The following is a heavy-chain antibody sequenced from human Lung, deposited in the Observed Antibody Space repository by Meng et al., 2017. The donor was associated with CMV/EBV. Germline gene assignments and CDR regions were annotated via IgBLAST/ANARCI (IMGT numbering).Heavy chain of an antibody. CDR2: IRSKANIYAT. CDR1: GFTFIGSA. Sequence: EXXKISXAASGFTFIGSAMHWVRQASGKGLGWVGRIRSKANIYATAYTASVRGRFTVSRDDSKNTAYLQMNSLKTEDTAVYYCTSLTMIDAFDIWGQGTXVTVSS. J-gene: IGHJ3*02. CDR3: TSLTMIDAFDI. V-gene: IGHV3-73*01. D-gene: IGHD3-22*01.